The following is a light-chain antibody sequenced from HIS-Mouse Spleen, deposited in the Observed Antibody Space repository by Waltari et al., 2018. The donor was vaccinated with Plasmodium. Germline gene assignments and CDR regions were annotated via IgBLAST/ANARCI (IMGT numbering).Light chain of an antibody. CDR2: EGS. V-gene: IGLV2-23*03. J-gene: IGLJ3*02. Sequence: QSALTQPASVSGSPGQSITISCTGTSSDVGRYNLLPWYQQHPGKATKLMIYEGSKRPSGVSNRFSGSKSGNTASLTISGLQAEDEADYYCCSYAGSSTFVFGGGTKLTVL. CDR1: SSDVGRYNL. CDR3: CSYAGSSTFV.